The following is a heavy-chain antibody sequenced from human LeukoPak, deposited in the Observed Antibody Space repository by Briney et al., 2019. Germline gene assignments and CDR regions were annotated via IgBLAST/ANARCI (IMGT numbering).Heavy chain of an antibody. V-gene: IGHV4-39*01. D-gene: IGHD1-26*01. CDR3: AKSGGYGLIDY. J-gene: IGHJ4*02. Sequence: LETLSLTCTVSGGSISSSSFYWGWIRQPPGKGLEWIGSIYSSGSTYYNASLQSRVTISIETSKNQISLRLNSVTAADTAMYYCAKSGGYGLIDYWGQGTLVTVSS. CDR2: IYSSGST. CDR1: GGSISSSSFY.